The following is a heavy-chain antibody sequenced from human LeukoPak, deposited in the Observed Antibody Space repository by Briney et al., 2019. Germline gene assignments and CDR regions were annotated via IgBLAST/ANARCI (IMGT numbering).Heavy chain of an antibody. V-gene: IGHV3-23*01. Sequence: GGSLRISCAASGFTFSSYAMSWVRQAPGKGLEWVSAISGSGGSTYYADSVKGRFTISRDNSKNTLYLQMNSLRAEDTAVYYCAKVGFLEWLLPSHFDYWGQGTLVTVSS. D-gene: IGHD3-3*02. CDR3: AKVGFLEWLLPSHFDY. J-gene: IGHJ4*02. CDR2: ISGSGGST. CDR1: GFTFSSYA.